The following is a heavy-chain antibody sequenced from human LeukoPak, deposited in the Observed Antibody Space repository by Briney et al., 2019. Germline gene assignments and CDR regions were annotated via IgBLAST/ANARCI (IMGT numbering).Heavy chain of an antibody. CDR1: GYTFTSYG. V-gene: IGHV1-18*01. J-gene: IGHJ5*02. CDR2: ISAYNGNT. D-gene: IGHD2-2*01. Sequence: ASVKVSCEASGYTFTSYGISWVRQAPGQGLEWMGWISAYNGNTNYAQKLQGRVTMTTDTSTSTAYMELRSLRSDDTAVYYCARDTWVPAAPNWFDPWGQGTLVTVSS. CDR3: ARDTWVPAAPNWFDP.